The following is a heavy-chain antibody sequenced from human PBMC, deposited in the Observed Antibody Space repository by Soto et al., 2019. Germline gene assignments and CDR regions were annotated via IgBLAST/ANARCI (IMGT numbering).Heavy chain of an antibody. D-gene: IGHD6-19*01. CDR1: GFTFSSYG. CDR3: AKDGPGSRGWYMYY. Sequence: QVQLVESGGGVVQPGRSLRLSCAASGFTFSSYGMHWVRQAPGKGLEWVAVISYDGSNKYYADSVKGRFTISRDNSKNTLYLQMNSLRAEDTAVYYCAKDGPGSRGWYMYYWGQGTLVTVSS. J-gene: IGHJ4*02. V-gene: IGHV3-30*18. CDR2: ISYDGSNK.